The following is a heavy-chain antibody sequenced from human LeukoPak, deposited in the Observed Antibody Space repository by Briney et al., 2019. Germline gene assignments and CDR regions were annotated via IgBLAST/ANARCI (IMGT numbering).Heavy chain of an antibody. Sequence: SETLSLTCTVSGGSISSYFWSWIRQPAGKGLEWIGRIYTSGSTDYNPSLKSRVTISVDTSKNQFSLKLSSVTAADTAVYYCARTDIVVVPAAGGGERSNWFDPWGQGTLVTVSS. CDR2: IYTSGST. CDR3: ARTDIVVVPAAGGGERSNWFDP. V-gene: IGHV4-4*07. CDR1: GGSISSYF. D-gene: IGHD2-2*01. J-gene: IGHJ5*02.